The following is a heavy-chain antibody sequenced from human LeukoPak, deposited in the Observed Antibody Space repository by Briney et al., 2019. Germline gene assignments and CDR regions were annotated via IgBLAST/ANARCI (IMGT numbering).Heavy chain of an antibody. CDR1: GFTVSSNY. V-gene: IGHV3-53*01. CDR3: ARDVIVGASNN. J-gene: IGHJ4*02. Sequence: GGSLRLSCAASGFTVSSNYMIWVRQAPGKGLEWVSVMYSDGKTYYADSVKGRFTISRDISKNTLDLQMNSLRPEDTAVYYCARDVIVGASNNWGQGTLVTVSS. D-gene: IGHD1-26*01. CDR2: MYSDGKT.